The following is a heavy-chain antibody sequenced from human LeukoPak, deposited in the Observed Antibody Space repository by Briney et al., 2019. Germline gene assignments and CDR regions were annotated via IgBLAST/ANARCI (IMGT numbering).Heavy chain of an antibody. Sequence: VSVKVSCKASGYTFTSYAMNWVRQAPGQGLEWMGWINTNTGKPTYAQVFTGRFVFSLDTSVSTAYLQISSLKAEDTAVYYCARLRRDYGSGSYYYPDYWGQGTLVTVSS. V-gene: IGHV7-4-1*02. CDR2: INTNTGKP. J-gene: IGHJ4*02. D-gene: IGHD3-10*01. CDR1: GYTFTSYA. CDR3: ARLRRDYGSGSYYYPDY.